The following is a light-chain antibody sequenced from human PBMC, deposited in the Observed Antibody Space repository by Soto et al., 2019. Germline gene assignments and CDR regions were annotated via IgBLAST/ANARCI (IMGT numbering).Light chain of an antibody. V-gene: IGKV1-27*01. J-gene: IGKJ1*01. CDR3: QKYDDVPWT. Sequence: DIQMTQSPSSLSASVGDRVTITCRASQGISNYLAWYQQKPGKVPKRLFYAAFTLQSGVPSRFSGSGFGTDFTLTIRSLQDEDVATYCCQKYDDVPWTFGQGTNVEFK. CDR1: QGISNY. CDR2: AAF.